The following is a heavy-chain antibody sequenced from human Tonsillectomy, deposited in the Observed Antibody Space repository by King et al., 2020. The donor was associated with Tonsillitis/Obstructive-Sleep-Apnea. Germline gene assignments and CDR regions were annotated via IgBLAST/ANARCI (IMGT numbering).Heavy chain of an antibody. V-gene: IGHV4-39*01. CDR3: ARHAGPYCGGDCYFGTHY. CDR2: IYYSGST. D-gene: IGHD2-21*01. CDR1: GGSIRSSSNY. Sequence: QLQESGPGLVKPSETLSLTCTVSGGSIRSSSNYWGWIRQPPGKGLEWIGSIYYSGSTYYRPSLKSRVTISLDTSQNQFSLKLSSVTAADTAVYYCARHAGPYCGGDCYFGTHYWGQGTLVTVSS. J-gene: IGHJ4*02.